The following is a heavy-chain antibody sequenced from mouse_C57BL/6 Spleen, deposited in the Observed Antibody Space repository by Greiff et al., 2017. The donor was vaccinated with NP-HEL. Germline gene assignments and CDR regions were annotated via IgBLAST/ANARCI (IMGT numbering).Heavy chain of an antibody. Sequence: QVQLQQPGAELVKPGASVKLSCKASGYTFTSYWMQWVKQRPGQGLEWIGEIDPSDSYTNSNQKFKGKATLTVDTSSSTAYMQLSSLTSEDSAVYYCARSRVLVDYWGQGTTLTVSS. J-gene: IGHJ2*01. V-gene: IGHV1-50*01. D-gene: IGHD2-14*01. CDR3: ARSRVLVDY. CDR2: IDPSDSYT. CDR1: GYTFTSYW.